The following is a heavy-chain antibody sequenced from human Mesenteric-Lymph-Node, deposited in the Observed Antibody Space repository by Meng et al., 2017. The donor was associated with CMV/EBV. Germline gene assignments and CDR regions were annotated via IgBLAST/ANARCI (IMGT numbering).Heavy chain of an antibody. J-gene: IGHJ6*02. V-gene: IGHV3-48*04. D-gene: IGHD3-3*01. CDR2: ISSGSTTI. CDR3: ARDFLAGGMDV. CDR1: GFTFSSYS. Sequence: GGSLRLSCAASGFTFSSYSMNWVRQAPGKGLEWVSYISSGSTTIYYADSVKGRFTISRDNAKNSLYLQMNSLRAEDTAVYYCARDFLAGGMDVWGQGTTVTVSS.